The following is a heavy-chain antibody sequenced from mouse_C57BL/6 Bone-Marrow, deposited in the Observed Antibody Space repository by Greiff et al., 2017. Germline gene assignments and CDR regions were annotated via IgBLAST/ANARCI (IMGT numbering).Heavy chain of an antibody. D-gene: IGHD1-1*01. Sequence: EVKLVESGGGLVKPGGSLKLSCAASGFTFSDYGMHWVRQAPEKGLEWVAYISSGSSTIYYADTVKGRFTISRDNAKNTLFLQMTSLRSEDTAMYYCEGLFITTVVATDYYAMDYWGQGTSVTVSS. J-gene: IGHJ4*01. V-gene: IGHV5-17*01. CDR2: ISSGSSTI. CDR1: GFTFSDYG. CDR3: EGLFITTVVATDYYAMDY.